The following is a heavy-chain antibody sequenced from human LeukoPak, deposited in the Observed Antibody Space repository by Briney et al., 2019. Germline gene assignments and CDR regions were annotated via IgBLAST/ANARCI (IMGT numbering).Heavy chain of an antibody. Sequence: GGSLRLSCAASGFTFSDYYMNWICQAPGKGLEWVSYISTSGSSIYYADSVKGRFTISRDNAKSSLYLQVNSLRAEDTALYYCARSGDYGESFDSWGQGTLVTVSS. CDR1: GFTFSDYY. J-gene: IGHJ4*02. CDR3: ARSGDYGESFDS. V-gene: IGHV3-11*01. CDR2: ISTSGSSI. D-gene: IGHD4-17*01.